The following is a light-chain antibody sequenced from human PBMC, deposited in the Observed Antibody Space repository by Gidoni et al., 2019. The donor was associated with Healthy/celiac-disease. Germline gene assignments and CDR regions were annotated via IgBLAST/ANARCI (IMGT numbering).Light chain of an antibody. J-gene: IGLJ2*01. Sequence: QSALPQPASVSVSPGQSITISCTGTSSDVGGYNYVSWYQQHPGKAPKLMIYDVSNRPSGVSNRFSGSKSGNTASLTISGLQAEDEADYYCSSYTSSSIVVFGGGTKLTVL. CDR3: SSYTSSSIVV. CDR2: DVS. CDR1: SSDVGGYNY. V-gene: IGLV2-14*01.